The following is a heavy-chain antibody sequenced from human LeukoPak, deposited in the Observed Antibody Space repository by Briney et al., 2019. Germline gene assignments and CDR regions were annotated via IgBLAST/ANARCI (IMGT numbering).Heavy chain of an antibody. D-gene: IGHD1-1*01. CDR2: IRSKANSYAT. V-gene: IGHV3-73*01. CDR3: TRHSWNSDAFDI. CDR1: GFTLSGSA. Sequence: GGSLRLSCAASGFTLSGSAMHWVRQASGKGLEWVGRIRSKANSYATAYAASVKGRFTISRDDSKNTAYLQMNSLKTEDTAVYYCTRHSWNSDAFDIWGQGTMVTVSS. J-gene: IGHJ3*02.